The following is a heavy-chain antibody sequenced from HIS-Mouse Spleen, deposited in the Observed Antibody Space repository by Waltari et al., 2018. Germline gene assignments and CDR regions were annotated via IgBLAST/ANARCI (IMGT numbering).Heavy chain of an antibody. D-gene: IGHD3-3*01. J-gene: IGHJ3*02. V-gene: IGHV4-4*07. CDR2: IYTSGST. Sequence: QVQLQESGPGLVKPSETLSLTCTVSGGSISSYYWSWFRQPAGKGLEWIGRIYTSGSTNYNPSLKSRVTMLVDTSKNQFSLKLSSVTAADTAVYYCARDFHDFWSGYYGGDKKHDAFDIWGQGTMVTVSS. CDR1: GGSISSYY. CDR3: ARDFHDFWSGYYGGDKKHDAFDI.